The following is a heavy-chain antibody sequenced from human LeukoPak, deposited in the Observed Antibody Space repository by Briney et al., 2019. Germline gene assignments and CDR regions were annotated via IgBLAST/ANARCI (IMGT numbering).Heavy chain of an antibody. CDR3: ARQREMTTIFTALGY. CDR2: ISGSGGST. V-gene: IGHV3-23*01. J-gene: IGHJ4*02. CDR1: GFTFGSYA. Sequence: PGGSLRLSCAASGFTFGSYAMSWVRQAPGKGLEWLSAISGSGGSTYYADSVTGRFTISSDNAKNSLYLQMNSLRAEDTAVSYCARQREMTTIFTALGYWGEGALVTVSS. D-gene: IGHD5-24*01.